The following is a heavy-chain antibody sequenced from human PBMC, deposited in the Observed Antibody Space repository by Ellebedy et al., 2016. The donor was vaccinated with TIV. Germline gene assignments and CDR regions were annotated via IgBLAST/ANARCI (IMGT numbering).Heavy chain of an antibody. D-gene: IGHD3-10*01. V-gene: IGHV3-33*01. CDR1: GFTFSSYG. J-gene: IGHJ3*02. Sequence: GESLKISXAASGFTFSSYGMHWVRQAPGKGLEWVAVIWYDETNKYYADSLKGRFTISRDNSRYTLYLQMSSLRTEDTAVYFCARVKEAYGSGRIYAFDIWGQGTMVTVSS. CDR3: ARVKEAYGSGRIYAFDI. CDR2: IWYDETNK.